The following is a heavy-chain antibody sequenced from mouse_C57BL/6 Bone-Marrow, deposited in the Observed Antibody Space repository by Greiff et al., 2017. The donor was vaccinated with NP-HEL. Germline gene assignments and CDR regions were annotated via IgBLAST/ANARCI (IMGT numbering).Heavy chain of an antibody. Sequence: LQQSGAELARPGASVKLSCKASGYTFTSYGISWVKQRTGQGLEWIGEIYPRSGNTYYNEKFKGKATLTADKSSSTAYMELRSLTSEDSAVYFCLTTVVATGYYAMDYWGQGTSVTVSS. CDR2: IYPRSGNT. D-gene: IGHD1-1*01. J-gene: IGHJ4*01. CDR1: GYTFTSYG. V-gene: IGHV1-81*01. CDR3: LTTVVATGYYAMDY.